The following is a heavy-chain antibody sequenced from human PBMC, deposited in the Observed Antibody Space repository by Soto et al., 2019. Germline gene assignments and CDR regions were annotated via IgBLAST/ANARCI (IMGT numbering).Heavy chain of an antibody. V-gene: IGHV4-30-4*01. CDR1: GGSISSGDYY. CDR2: IYYSGST. Sequence: KTSETLSLTCTVSGGSISSGDYYWSWIRQPPGKGLEWIGYIYYSGSTYYNPSLKSRVTISVDTSENQFSLRLSSVTAADTAVYYCARKYSSSSYWFDPWGQGTLVTVSS. D-gene: IGHD6-6*01. CDR3: ARKYSSSSYWFDP. J-gene: IGHJ5*02.